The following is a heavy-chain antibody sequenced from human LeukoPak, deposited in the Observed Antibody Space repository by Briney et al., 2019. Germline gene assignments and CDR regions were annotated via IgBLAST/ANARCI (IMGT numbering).Heavy chain of an antibody. CDR2: IYTSGST. CDR1: GGSISSYY. J-gene: IGHJ5*02. D-gene: IGHD3-22*01. V-gene: IGHV4-4*09. Sequence: SETLSLTCTVSGGSISSYYWSWIRQPPGKGLEWIGYIYTSGSTNYNPSLKSRVTISVDTSKNQFSLKLSSVTAADTAVYYCAGSGYHNWFDPWGQGTLVTVSS. CDR3: AGSGYHNWFDP.